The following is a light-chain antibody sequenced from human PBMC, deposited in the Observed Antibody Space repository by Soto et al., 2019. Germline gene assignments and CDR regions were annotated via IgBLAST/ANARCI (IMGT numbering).Light chain of an antibody. CDR1: QGISSY. J-gene: IGKJ4*01. CDR3: QQVNSYPLT. V-gene: IGKV1-9*01. Sequence: DIQLTQSPSFLSASVGDRVTITCRASQGISSYLAWYQQKPGKAPKLLISVASTLQSGVPSRFSGSGSGTEFTLTISSLQPEDFATYYCQQVNSYPLTFGGGTKVEIK. CDR2: VAS.